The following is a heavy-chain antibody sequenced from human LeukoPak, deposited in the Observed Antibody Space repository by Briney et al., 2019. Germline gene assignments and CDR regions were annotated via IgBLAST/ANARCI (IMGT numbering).Heavy chain of an antibody. V-gene: IGHV3-23*01. CDR1: GFTFSTYG. Sequence: GGSLRLSCVASGFTFSTYGTSWVRQAPGKGLEWVSSIRDTTGRTYYTDSVKGRFTISRDNSKNTLYLQMNSLRAEDTAVYYCAKGGLGAVDWFDPWGQGTLVTVSS. CDR2: IRDTTGRT. D-gene: IGHD3-16*01. J-gene: IGHJ5*02. CDR3: AKGGLGAVDWFDP.